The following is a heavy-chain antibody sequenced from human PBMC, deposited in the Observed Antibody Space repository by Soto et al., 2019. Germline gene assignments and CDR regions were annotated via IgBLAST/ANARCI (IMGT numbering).Heavy chain of an antibody. CDR1: GFTFSTYW. Sequence: GGSLRLSCGASGFTFSTYWMSWVRQAPGKGLEWVANIKHDESEKYYVDSVKGRFTISRDNAKNSLYLQMNSLRAEDTAVYYCARVGLGAAAGMRYYFDCWGQGTLVTVSS. V-gene: IGHV3-7*01. CDR3: ARVGLGAAAGMRYYFDC. J-gene: IGHJ4*02. D-gene: IGHD6-25*01. CDR2: IKHDESEK.